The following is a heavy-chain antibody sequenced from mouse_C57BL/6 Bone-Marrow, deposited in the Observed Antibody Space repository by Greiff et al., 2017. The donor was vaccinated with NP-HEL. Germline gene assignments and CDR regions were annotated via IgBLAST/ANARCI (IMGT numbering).Heavy chain of an antibody. CDR1: GYTFTSYW. D-gene: IGHD2-4*01. CDR3: ARKANDYGGWYFDV. Sequence: QVQLKESGTELVKPGASVKLSCKASGYTFTSYWMHWVKQRPGQGLEWIGNINPSNGGTNYNEKFKSKATLTVDKSSSTAYMQLSSLTSEDSAVYYCARKANDYGGWYFDVWGTGTTVTVSS. CDR2: INPSNGGT. J-gene: IGHJ1*03. V-gene: IGHV1-53*01.